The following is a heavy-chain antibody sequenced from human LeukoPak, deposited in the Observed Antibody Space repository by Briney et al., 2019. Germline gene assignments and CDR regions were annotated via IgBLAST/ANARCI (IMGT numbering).Heavy chain of an antibody. Sequence: GESLKISCKGSGYGFTNYWIGWVRQMPGKGLEWMGIIYPGDSDTRYSPSFQGQVTISADKSVSTACLQWSSLKASDIAMYYCARTAGPNYYDYYMDVWGKGTTVTVSS. CDR2: IYPGDSDT. CDR3: ARTAGPNYYDYYMDV. J-gene: IGHJ6*03. CDR1: GYGFTNYW. V-gene: IGHV5-51*01.